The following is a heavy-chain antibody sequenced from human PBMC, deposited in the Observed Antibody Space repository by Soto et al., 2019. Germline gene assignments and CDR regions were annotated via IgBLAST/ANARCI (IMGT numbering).Heavy chain of an antibody. D-gene: IGHD1-7*01. Sequence: SETLSLTCAVSGGSFSRYYWTWIRQIPWKVLEWIGEINQRSNTKYNPSLMSRLTMSVDTSRNQYSLQLRSVTAAETAVYYCARTSYALNWDFHYGMQVWGQGTSVTVSS. CDR2: INQRSNT. CDR3: ARTSYALNWDFHYGMQV. J-gene: IGHJ6*02. V-gene: IGHV4-34*01. CDR1: GGSFSRYY.